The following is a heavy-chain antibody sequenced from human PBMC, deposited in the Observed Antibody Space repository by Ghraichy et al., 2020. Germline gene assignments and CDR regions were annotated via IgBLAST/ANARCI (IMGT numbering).Heavy chain of an antibody. CDR2: IIPIFGTA. V-gene: IGHV1-69*06. CDR1: GGTFSSYA. Sequence: SVKVSCKASGGTFSSYAISWVRQAPGQGLEWMGGIIPIFGTANYAQKFQGRVTITADKSTSPAYMELSSLRSEDTAVYYCARGEQGYCSGGSCYSAYYYYGMDVWGQGTTVTVSS. D-gene: IGHD2-15*01. J-gene: IGHJ6*02. CDR3: ARGEQGYCSGGSCYSAYYYYGMDV.